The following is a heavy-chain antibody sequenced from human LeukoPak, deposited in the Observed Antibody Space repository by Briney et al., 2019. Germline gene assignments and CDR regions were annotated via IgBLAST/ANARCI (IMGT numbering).Heavy chain of an antibody. CDR2: ISGSGGST. V-gene: IGHV3-23*01. CDR3: AKDLLPLVGASY. Sequence: GGSLRLSCAASGFTFSSYAMSWVRQAPGKGLEWVSAISGSGGSTYYADSVKGRFTISRDNSKNTLYLRMNSLRAEDTAVYYCAKDLLPLVGASYWGQGTLVTVSS. D-gene: IGHD1-26*01. CDR1: GFTFSSYA. J-gene: IGHJ4*02.